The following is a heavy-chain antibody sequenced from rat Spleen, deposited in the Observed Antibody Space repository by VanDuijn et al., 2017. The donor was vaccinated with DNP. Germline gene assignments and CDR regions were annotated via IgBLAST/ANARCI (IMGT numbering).Heavy chain of an antibody. J-gene: IGHJ4*01. CDR1: GYSITSSYR. Sequence: EVQLQESGPGLVRPSQSLSLTCSVTGYSITSSYRWNWIRKFPGNKLEWMAYINSAGSTNYNPSLKSRISITRDTSKNQFFLQLNSVTTEDTATYYCASYYYDGYYAMDAWGQGTSVTVSS. CDR2: INSAGST. D-gene: IGHD1-12*02. V-gene: IGHV3-3*01. CDR3: ASYYYDGYYAMDA.